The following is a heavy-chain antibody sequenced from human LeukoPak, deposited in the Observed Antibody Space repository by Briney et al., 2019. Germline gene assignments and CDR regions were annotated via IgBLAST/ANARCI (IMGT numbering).Heavy chain of an antibody. Sequence: GGSLRLSCAASGFTFSSYGMHWVRQAPGKGLEWVAVISYDGSNKYYADSVKGRFTISRDNSKNTLYLQMNSLRAEDTAVYYCAKDGYSSSWYRAYYYYGMDVWGQGLRSPSP. CDR3: AKDGYSSSWYRAYYYYGMDV. J-gene: IGHJ6*02. CDR2: ISYDGSNK. D-gene: IGHD6-13*01. V-gene: IGHV3-30*18. CDR1: GFTFSSYG.